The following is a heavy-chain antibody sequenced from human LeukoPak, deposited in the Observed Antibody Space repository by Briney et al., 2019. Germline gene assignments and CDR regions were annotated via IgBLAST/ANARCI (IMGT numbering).Heavy chain of an antibody. CDR3: ARDLHASKITDY. CDR1: GFTFSRRV. J-gene: IGHJ4*02. CDR2: ISYDGSNK. V-gene: IGHV3-30*01. D-gene: IGHD5/OR15-5a*01. Sequence: PGGSLRLSCAASGFTFSRRVMHWVRQAPGKGLEWVAVISYDGSNKYYADSVKGRFTISRDNSKNTLYLQMNSLRAEDTAVYYCARDLHASKITDYWGQGTLVTVSS.